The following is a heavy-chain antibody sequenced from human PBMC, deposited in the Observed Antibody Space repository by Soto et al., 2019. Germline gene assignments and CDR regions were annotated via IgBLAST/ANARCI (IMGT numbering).Heavy chain of an antibody. V-gene: IGHV1-58*01. CDR2: IVVGSGNT. Sequence: SVKVSCKASGFTFTSSAVQGVRQARGQRLEWIGWIVVGSGNTNYXQKFQERVTITRDMSTSTAYMELSSLRSEDTAVYYCAADWSHLXXYYYGMDVWGQGTTVTVSS. J-gene: IGHJ6*02. CDR1: GFTFTSSA. CDR3: AADWSHLXXYYYGMDV.